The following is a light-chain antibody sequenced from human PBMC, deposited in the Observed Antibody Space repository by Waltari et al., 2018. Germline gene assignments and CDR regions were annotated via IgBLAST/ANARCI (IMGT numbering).Light chain of an antibody. CDR2: KNI. CDR1: ALPKPY. Sequence: SYELTQPPSVSVSPGQTARITCPGGALPKPYAYWYQQKAGQAPVLVVYKNIERPSGIPERLSGSSSGQTVTLTISGVQAEDEADYYCQSADSSGTYVIFGGGTKLTVL. V-gene: IGLV3-25*03. CDR3: QSADSSGTYVI. J-gene: IGLJ2*01.